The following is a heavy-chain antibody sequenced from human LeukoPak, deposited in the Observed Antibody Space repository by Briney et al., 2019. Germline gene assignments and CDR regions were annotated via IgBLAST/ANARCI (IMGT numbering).Heavy chain of an antibody. J-gene: IGHJ1*01. CDR1: GYTFTSYG. V-gene: IGHV1-18*01. CDR2: ISAYNGNT. D-gene: IGHD4-17*01. CDR3: AKDYGDYVGAEYFQH. Sequence: GASVKVSCKASGYTFTSYGISWVRQAPGQGLEWMGWISAYNGNTNYAQKLQGRVTMTTDTSTSTAYMELRSLRSDDTAVYYCAKDYGDYVGAEYFQHWGQGTLVTVSS.